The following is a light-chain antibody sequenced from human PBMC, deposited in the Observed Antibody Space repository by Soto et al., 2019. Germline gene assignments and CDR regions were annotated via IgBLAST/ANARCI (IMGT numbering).Light chain of an antibody. CDR1: QIVSNNY. V-gene: IGKV3-20*01. CDR3: QQYGNSLPWT. J-gene: IGKJ1*01. CDR2: GAS. Sequence: EIVLTQSPGTVSLSPGEGATLSCRASQIVSNNYLAWYQQKPGQAPRLLVYGASRRATGIPDRFSGGGSGTDFTLTISRLEPEDFAVYYCQQYGNSLPWTFGQGTKVDIK.